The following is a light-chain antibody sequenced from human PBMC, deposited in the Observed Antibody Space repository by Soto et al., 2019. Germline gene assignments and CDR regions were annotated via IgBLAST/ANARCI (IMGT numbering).Light chain of an antibody. V-gene: IGLV2-14*01. CDR3: RSYTSSSTYV. CDR1: SSDVGGYNY. CDR2: DVS. Sequence: QSVLTQPASVSGSPGQSITISCTGTSSDVGGYNYVSWYQQYPGKVPKLMIYDVSNRPSGVSNRFSGSKSGNTASLTISGLQAEDEADYYCRSYTSSSTYVFGTGTKLTVL. J-gene: IGLJ1*01.